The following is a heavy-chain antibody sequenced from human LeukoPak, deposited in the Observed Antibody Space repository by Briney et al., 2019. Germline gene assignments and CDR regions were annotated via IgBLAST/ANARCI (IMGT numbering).Heavy chain of an antibody. Sequence: GSPILSCAASGFTFSSYTMHWVRQAPGKGLEYVSAISNNGGTTYYANSVKGRFTISRDNSKNTLYLQMGSLRVEGMAVYYCARVASSGPYGAQRGQGTLVTVSS. V-gene: IGHV3-64*01. CDR2: ISNNGGTT. J-gene: IGHJ1*01. CDR3: ARVASSGPYGAQ. CDR1: GFTFSSYT. D-gene: IGHD4-17*01.